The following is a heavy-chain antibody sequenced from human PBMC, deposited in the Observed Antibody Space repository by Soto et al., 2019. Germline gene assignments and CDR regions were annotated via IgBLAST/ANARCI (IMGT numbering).Heavy chain of an antibody. CDR2: IIPVLGTP. CDR3: ASSAGLDHLLNYYVLTV. Sequence: QVLLVQSSAEVKKPGSSVKVSCKASGGTFTSTAFSWVRQAPGQGLECMGGIIPVLGTPNYAQKFQARLTVTADASTTTVHMELSSLRSDDTAVYYCASSAGLDHLLNYYVLTVWGQGTTVTVSS. D-gene: IGHD6-13*01. CDR1: GGTFTSTA. V-gene: IGHV1-69*01. J-gene: IGHJ6*02.